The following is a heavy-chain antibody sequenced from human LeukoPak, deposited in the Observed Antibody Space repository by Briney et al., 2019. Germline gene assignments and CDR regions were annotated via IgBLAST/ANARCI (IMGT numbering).Heavy chain of an antibody. CDR3: ARHLESNYGERWFDP. CDR1: GGSISSYY. Sequence: PSETLSLTCTVSGGSISSYYWSWIRQPPGKGLEWIRYIYYSGSTNYNPSLKSRVTISVDTSKNQFSLKLSSVTAADTAVYYCARHLESNYGERWFDPWGQGTLVTVSS. CDR2: IYYSGST. J-gene: IGHJ5*02. D-gene: IGHD4-17*01. V-gene: IGHV4-59*08.